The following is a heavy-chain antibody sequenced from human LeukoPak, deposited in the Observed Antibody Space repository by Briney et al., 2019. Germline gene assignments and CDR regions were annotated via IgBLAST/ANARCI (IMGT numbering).Heavy chain of an antibody. CDR3: ASPLDILTGYYMGDDY. CDR1: GFTFSSYE. V-gene: IGHV3-48*03. D-gene: IGHD3-9*01. J-gene: IGHJ4*02. Sequence: GGSLRLSCAASGFTFSSYEMNWVRKAPGTGLERVSYISSSGSTISYADSVKGRFTISRDNSKNTLYLQMNSLRAEDTAVYYCASPLDILTGYYMGDDYWGQGTLVTVSS. CDR2: ISSSGSTI.